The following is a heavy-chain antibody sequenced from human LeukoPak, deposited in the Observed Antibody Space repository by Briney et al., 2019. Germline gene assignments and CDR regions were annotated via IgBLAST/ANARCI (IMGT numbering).Heavy chain of an antibody. Sequence: SETLTLTCAVYGGSFSNYYRSWIRQPPGKGLEWIGEINHSGSTNYNPSLKSRVTISVDTSKNQFSLKLSSVTAADTAVYYCARGNVDTERWDLDYWGQGTLVTVSS. J-gene: IGHJ4*02. CDR3: ARGNVDTERWDLDY. V-gene: IGHV4-34*01. CDR1: GGSFSNYY. CDR2: INHSGST. D-gene: IGHD5-18*01.